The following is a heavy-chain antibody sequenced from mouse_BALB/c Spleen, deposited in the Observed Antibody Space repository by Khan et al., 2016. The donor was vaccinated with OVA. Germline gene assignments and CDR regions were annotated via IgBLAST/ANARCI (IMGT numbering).Heavy chain of an antibody. Sequence: EVKLLESGPGLVKPSQSLSLTCTVTGFSITSCYGRNWIRPSPGNQLEWMGYISYSGSTYYKPPIKSRITITRDTSKNQFFLQLNSVTTEDTATYYCARTARMKYWGQGTTLTVSS. V-gene: IGHV3-2*02. D-gene: IGHD1-2*01. CDR3: ARTARMKY. J-gene: IGHJ2*01. CDR1: GFSITSCYG. CDR2: ISYSGST.